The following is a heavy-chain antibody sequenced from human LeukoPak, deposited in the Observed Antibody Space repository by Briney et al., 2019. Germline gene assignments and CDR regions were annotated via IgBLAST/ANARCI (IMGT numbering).Heavy chain of an antibody. CDR2: IYYPAYT. CDR1: GDSISSRNYY. D-gene: IGHD3-16*01. V-gene: IGHV4-39*02. J-gene: IGHJ4*02. Sequence: SETLSLTCTVSGDSISSRNYYWGWIRQPPGKGLEWIGTIYYPAYTYYNPSLKSRVTISIDTSKNHFSLNLTSVTAADTAVYYCARSYDYVWGSFPPQFDYWGRGTLVTVSS. CDR3: ARSYDYVWGSFPPQFDY.